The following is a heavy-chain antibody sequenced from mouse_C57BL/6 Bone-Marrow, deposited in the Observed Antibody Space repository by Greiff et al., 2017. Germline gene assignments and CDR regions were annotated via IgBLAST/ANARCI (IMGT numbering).Heavy chain of an antibody. CDR3: ARRLRRWYCFVF. Sequence: QVQLQQPGAELARPGASVKLSCKASGYTFTSYGISWVKQRTGQGLEWIGEIYPRSGNTHYNEKFKGKATLTADKSSSTAYMELRSLTSEVSAVCFCARRLRRWYCFVFWGQGTTLTGPS. J-gene: IGHJ2*01. D-gene: IGHD1-2*01. CDR1: GYTFTSYG. V-gene: IGHV1-81*01. CDR2: IYPRSGNT.